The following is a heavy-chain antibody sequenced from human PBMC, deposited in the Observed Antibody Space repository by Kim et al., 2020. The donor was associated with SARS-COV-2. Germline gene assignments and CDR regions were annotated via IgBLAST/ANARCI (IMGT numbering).Heavy chain of an antibody. CDR3: ARGPNYSPFDY. D-gene: IGHD4-4*01. V-gene: IGHV3-48*03. Sequence: ISYADPVRGTFTNSRDNDKNSLYLQRTSLRAEDTAVYYCARGPNYSPFDYWGQGTLVTVSS. CDR2: I. J-gene: IGHJ4*02.